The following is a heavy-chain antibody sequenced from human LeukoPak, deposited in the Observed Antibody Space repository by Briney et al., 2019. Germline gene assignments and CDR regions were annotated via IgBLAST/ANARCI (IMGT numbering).Heavy chain of an antibody. CDR1: GYTFTGYY. D-gene: IGHD2-21*01. CDR2: INPNSGGT. Sequence: ASVKVSCKASGYTFTGYYMHWVRQAPGQGLEWMGWINPNSGGTNYAQKFQGRVTMTRDTSISTAYMELSRLRSDDTAVYYCARAFGYSLRDRNWFDPWGQGTLVTVSS. J-gene: IGHJ5*02. V-gene: IGHV1-2*02. CDR3: ARAFGYSLRDRNWFDP.